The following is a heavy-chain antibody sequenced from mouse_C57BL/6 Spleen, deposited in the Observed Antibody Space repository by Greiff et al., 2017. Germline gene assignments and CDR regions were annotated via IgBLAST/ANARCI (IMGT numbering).Heavy chain of an antibody. J-gene: IGHJ2*01. Sequence: QVQLKQPGAELVKPGASVKMSCKASGYTFTSYWITWVKQRPGQGLEWIGDIYPGSGSTNYNEKFKSKATLTVDTSSSTAYMQLSSLTSEDSAVYYCARSGGYDGDYFDYWGQGTTLTVSS. V-gene: IGHV1-55*01. CDR3: ARSGGYDGDYFDY. CDR1: GYTFTSYW. D-gene: IGHD2-2*01. CDR2: IYPGSGST.